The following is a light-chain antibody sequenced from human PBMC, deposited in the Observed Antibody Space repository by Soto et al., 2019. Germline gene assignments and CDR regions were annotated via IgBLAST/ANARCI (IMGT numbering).Light chain of an antibody. V-gene: IGKV3-11*01. CDR1: QTVSNY. J-gene: IGKJ1*01. CDR2: DAS. Sequence: EIVLTQSPAILSLSPGDTATLSCRASQTVSNYLTWYQQKPGQAPRLLIYDASTRATGIPARFSGSGSGTDFTLTITSLEPEDFAVYYCQQRSNWPPTFGQGTKVDIK. CDR3: QQRSNWPPT.